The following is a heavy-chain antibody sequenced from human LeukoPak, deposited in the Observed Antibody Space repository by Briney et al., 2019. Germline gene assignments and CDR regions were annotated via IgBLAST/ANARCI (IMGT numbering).Heavy chain of an antibody. V-gene: IGHV4-59*01. CDR3: ARGATLFRYDY. CDR1: GGSISSNF. CDR2: IYYSGST. J-gene: IGHJ4*02. Sequence: SETLSLTCTVSGGSISSNFWSWIRQPPGKGLEWTGYIYYSGSTNYNPSLKSRVTISVDTSKNQFSLELTSVTAADTAVYYCARGATLFRYDYWGQGTLVTVSS.